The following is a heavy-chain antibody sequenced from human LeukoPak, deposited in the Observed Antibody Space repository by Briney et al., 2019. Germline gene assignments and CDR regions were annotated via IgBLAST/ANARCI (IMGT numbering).Heavy chain of an antibody. Sequence: PSETLSLTCTVSGGSISSYYWSWIRQPAGKGLEWIGRIYTSGSTYYNPSLKSRVTISVDTSKNQFSLKLSSVTAADTAVYYCASFSSSPGVGAFDIWGQGTMVTVSS. CDR2: IYTSGST. J-gene: IGHJ3*02. CDR3: ASFSSSPGVGAFDI. V-gene: IGHV4-4*07. CDR1: GGSISSYY. D-gene: IGHD6-6*01.